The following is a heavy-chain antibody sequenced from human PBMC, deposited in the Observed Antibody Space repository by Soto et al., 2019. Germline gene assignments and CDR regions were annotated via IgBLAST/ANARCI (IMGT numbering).Heavy chain of an antibody. V-gene: IGHV4-39*07. CDR3: ARGVIVVGTAWPDY. CDR1: GGSVSSSSYY. CDR2: IYYSGST. Sequence: SETLSLTCTVSGGSVSSSSYYWGWIRQPPGKGLEWIGSIYYSGSTYYNPPLKSRVTISVDTSKNQFSLKLSSVTAADTAVYYCARGVIVVGTAWPDYWGQGLLVTVSS. J-gene: IGHJ4*02. D-gene: IGHD2-2*01.